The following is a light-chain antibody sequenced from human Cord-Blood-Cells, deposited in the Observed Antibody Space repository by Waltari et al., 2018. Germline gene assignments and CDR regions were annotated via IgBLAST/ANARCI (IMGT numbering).Light chain of an antibody. J-gene: IGKJ4*01. V-gene: IGKV1-39*01. CDR2: AAS. CDR3: QQSYSITS. Sequence: DIQMTQSPSSLSASVGDRVTITSRASQSISSYLNCYQQKPGKATKLLIYAASSLQSGVPSRFSGSGSGTDFTLTISSLQPQDFATYYCQQSYSITSFGGGTKVEIK. CDR1: QSISSY.